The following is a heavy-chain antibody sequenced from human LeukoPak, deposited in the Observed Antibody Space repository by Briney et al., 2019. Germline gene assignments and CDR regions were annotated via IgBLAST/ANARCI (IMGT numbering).Heavy chain of an antibody. D-gene: IGHD6-13*01. V-gene: IGHV3-64D*09. CDR3: VKDRGIAAALYYFDY. CDR1: GFTFSSYA. J-gene: IGHJ4*02. Sequence: PGGSLMLSCSASGFTFSSYAMHWVRQAPGKGLEYVSAISSNGGSTYYADSVRGRFTISRDNSKNTLYLQMSSLRAEDTAVYYCVKDRGIAAALYYFDYWGQGTLVTVSS. CDR2: ISSNGGST.